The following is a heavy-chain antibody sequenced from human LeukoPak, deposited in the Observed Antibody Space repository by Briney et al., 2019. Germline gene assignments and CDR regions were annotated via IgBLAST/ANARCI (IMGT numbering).Heavy chain of an antibody. CDR1: GFTFSSHW. Sequence: GGSLRLSCAASGFTFSSHWMHWVRQAPGKGLGWVSRISPDGSSTSYADSVMGRFTISRDNAKKTLYLQMNSLRAEDTAVYYCARVGSSSLDYWGQGALVTVSS. CDR3: ARVGSSSLDY. J-gene: IGHJ4*02. V-gene: IGHV3-74*01. D-gene: IGHD6-6*01. CDR2: ISPDGSST.